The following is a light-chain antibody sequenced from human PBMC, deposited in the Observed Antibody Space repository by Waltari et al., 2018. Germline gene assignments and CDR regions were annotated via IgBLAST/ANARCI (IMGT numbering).Light chain of an antibody. Sequence: DIVMTQSPDSLAVSLGERATVHCRSSQSFLYSSNNNNYLTWYQHKPGQPPKLLIYWASTREAGVPDRFSGSGSGKDFTRTISSLQAEDVAVYSCQQYFSAPYTFGQGTKLEIK. CDR3: QQYFSAPYT. V-gene: IGKV4-1*01. CDR1: QSFLYSSNNNNY. CDR2: WAS. J-gene: IGKJ2*01.